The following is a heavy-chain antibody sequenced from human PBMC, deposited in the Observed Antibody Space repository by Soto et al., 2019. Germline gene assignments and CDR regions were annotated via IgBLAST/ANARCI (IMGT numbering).Heavy chain of an antibody. V-gene: IGHV3-11*01. CDR3: ARDGGSYGVALNWFDP. J-gene: IGHJ5*02. CDR2: ISSSGSTI. CDR1: GFTFSDYY. D-gene: IGHD5-18*01. Sequence: TGVSLRLSCSASGFTFSDYYMSRIRQAPGKGLEWVSYISSSGSTIYYADSVKGRFTISRDNAKNSLYLQMNSLRAEDTAVYYCARDGGSYGVALNWFDPWGKGTRVTVSS.